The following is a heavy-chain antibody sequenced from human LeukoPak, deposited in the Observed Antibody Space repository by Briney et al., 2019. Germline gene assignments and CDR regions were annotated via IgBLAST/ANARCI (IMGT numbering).Heavy chain of an antibody. V-gene: IGHV1-2*06. CDR2: INPYSGGT. D-gene: IGHD1-26*01. CDR1: GYTFSDYY. Sequence: ASVKVSCKASGYTFSDYYIHWVRQAPGQGLEWMGRINPYSGGTNYAQKFQGRVILTRDTSITTGYMDLSRLRPDDTAVYYCARVRGGNNYHFDFWGQGTLVTVSS. J-gene: IGHJ4*02. CDR3: ARVRGGNNYHFDF.